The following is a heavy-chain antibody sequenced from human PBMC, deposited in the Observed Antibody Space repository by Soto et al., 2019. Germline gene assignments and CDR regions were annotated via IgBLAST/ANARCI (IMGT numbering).Heavy chain of an antibody. V-gene: IGHV3-23*01. CDR2: ISGSGGST. CDR1: GFTFSSYA. D-gene: IGHD2-8*02. CDR3: AKSGKVVPGDGGVVYANS. J-gene: IGHJ1*01. Sequence: EVQLLESGGGLVQPGGSLRLSCAASGFTFSSYARSWVRQAPGKGLEWVSAISGSGGSTYYAHSVKGRFTISRDNSKNTLYRQMNSLRGEDTAVYYCAKSGKVVPGDGGVVYANSWGQGTLVIVSS.